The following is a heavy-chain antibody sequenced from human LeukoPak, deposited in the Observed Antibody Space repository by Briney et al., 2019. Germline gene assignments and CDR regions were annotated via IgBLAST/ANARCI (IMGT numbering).Heavy chain of an antibody. CDR3: AKDLIKSGSLFRIFFDS. CDR2: ISSSSTYI. CDR1: GFTFSNYN. Sequence: KAGGSLRLSCAASGFTFSNYNINWVRQAPGKGLEWVSSISSSSTYIYYADSVKGRFTISRDNAKNSLYLQMSSLRAEDTAVYYCAKDLIKSGSLFRIFFDSWGQGTLVTVSS. D-gene: IGHD1-26*01. V-gene: IGHV3-21*01. J-gene: IGHJ4*02.